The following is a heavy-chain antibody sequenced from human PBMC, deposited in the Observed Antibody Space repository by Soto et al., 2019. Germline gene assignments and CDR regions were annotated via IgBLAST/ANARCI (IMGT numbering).Heavy chain of an antibody. V-gene: IGHV1-18*01. CDR2: ISAYNGNT. D-gene: IGHD3-22*01. Sequence: ASVKVSCKASGYTFTSYGISWVRQAPGQGLEWMGWISAYNGNTNYAQSLQGRVTMTTDTSTTTAYMELRSLKSDDTAVYYCARDPLRYYDSSGYYRGDYFDYWGQ. J-gene: IGHJ4*01. CDR3: ARDPLRYYDSSGYYRGDYFDY. CDR1: GYTFTSYG.